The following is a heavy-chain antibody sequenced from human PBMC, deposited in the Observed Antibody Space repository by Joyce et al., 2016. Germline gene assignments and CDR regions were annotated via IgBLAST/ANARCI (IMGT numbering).Heavy chain of an antibody. D-gene: IGHD3-22*01. Sequence: QVQLQESGPGLVKPSETLSLPCTVSGGSITGFYWSWIRQPPGKGLEWIGYIEYSGSTNYNPSLKSRVTISEDTSKNQFSLKLTSVTAADTAVYFCAREIDYYDSSGYYPGHFFDYWGQGNLVTVSS. CDR3: AREIDYYDSSGYYPGHFFDY. J-gene: IGHJ4*02. CDR2: IEYSGST. V-gene: IGHV4-59*01. CDR1: GGSITGFY.